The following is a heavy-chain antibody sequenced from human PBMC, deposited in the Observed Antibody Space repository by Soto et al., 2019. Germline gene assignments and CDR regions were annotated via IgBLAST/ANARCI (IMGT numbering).Heavy chain of an antibody. J-gene: IGHJ4*02. CDR2: IYTGGST. CDR1: GFTVSTNY. CDR3: AKCMGSSWIGVIDN. Sequence: GGSLRLSCAASGFTVSTNYVSWVRQSPGKGLEWVSVIYTGGSTYYAGSVKGRFTISRDNSKNRLFLQMNSLRAEDTAIYYCAKCMGSSWIGVIDNWGQGTLVTVSS. V-gene: IGHV3-53*01. D-gene: IGHD6-13*01.